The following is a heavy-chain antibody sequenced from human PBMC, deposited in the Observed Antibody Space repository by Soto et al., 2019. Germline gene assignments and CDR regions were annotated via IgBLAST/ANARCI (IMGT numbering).Heavy chain of an antibody. V-gene: IGHV1-46*03. J-gene: IGHJ4*02. CDR2: IHPSGGGA. CDR3: ARGGHITVVTASFDY. CDR1: GDTFTAYY. D-gene: IGHD2-21*02. Sequence: EASVKVSCKASGDTFTAYYLHWGRQAPGQGLEWMGMIHPSGGGATYAQKFLGRLTLTRDTSTSTVFMELSSLRSDDTAVYYCARGGHITVVTASFDYWGQGTLVTGSS.